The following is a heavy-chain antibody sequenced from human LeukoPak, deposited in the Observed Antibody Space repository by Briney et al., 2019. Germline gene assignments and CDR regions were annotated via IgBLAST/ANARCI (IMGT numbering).Heavy chain of an antibody. V-gene: IGHV4-4*07. Sequence: PSETLSLTCTVSGGSISSYYWSWIRQPAGKGLEWIGRIYTSGSTNYNPSLKSRVTMSVDTSKNQFSLEVASVSAADTAVYYCARGSGWSNYYYYYGMDVWGQGTTVTVSS. CDR3: ARGSGWSNYYYYYGMDV. CDR1: GGSISSYY. CDR2: IYTSGST. D-gene: IGHD6-19*01. J-gene: IGHJ6*02.